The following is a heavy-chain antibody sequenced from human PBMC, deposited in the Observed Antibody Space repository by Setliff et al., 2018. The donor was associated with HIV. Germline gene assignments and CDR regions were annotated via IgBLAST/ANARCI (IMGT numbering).Heavy chain of an antibody. CDR3: ARGSWVGATTPTDY. CDR1: GGSFSGYY. Sequence: KPSETLSLTCAVYGGSFSGYYWTWIRQPPGMGLEWIGEISQSGSTNYNASLKSRVTMSVDASQRQFSLNLTSVTAADTAVYYCARGSWVGATTPTDYWGRGKLVTSPQ. CDR2: ISQSGST. V-gene: IGHV4-34*01. D-gene: IGHD1-26*01. J-gene: IGHJ4*02.